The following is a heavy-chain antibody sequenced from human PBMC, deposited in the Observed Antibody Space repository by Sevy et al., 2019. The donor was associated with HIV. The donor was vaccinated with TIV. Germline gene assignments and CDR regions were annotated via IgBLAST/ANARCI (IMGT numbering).Heavy chain of an antibody. CDR3: AKVDVVVPVADYGLDV. Sequence: GASLRLSCAASGFTFSNYAMSWVRQAPGKGLEWVSSISRSGGSIHYADSVKGRFTISRDNSKNTLYLQMNSLRAEETAVYYCAKVDVVVPVADYGLDVWGQGTTVTVSS. V-gene: IGHV3-23*01. D-gene: IGHD2-2*01. J-gene: IGHJ6*02. CDR2: ISRSGGSI. CDR1: GFTFSNYA.